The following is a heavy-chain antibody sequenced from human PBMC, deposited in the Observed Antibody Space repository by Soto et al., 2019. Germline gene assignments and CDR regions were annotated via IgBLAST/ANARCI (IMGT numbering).Heavy chain of an antibody. Sequence: QVQLQESGPGLVKPSQTLSLTCTVSGGSISSGGYYWSWIRQHPGKGLEWIGYIYYSGSTSYNPSLTSRVTISVDTSKNQFSLKLSSVTAADTAVYYCARAAGTDYYYYYGMDVWGQGTTVTVSS. CDR1: GGSISSGGYY. V-gene: IGHV4-31*03. J-gene: IGHJ6*02. CDR2: IYYSGST. CDR3: ARAAGTDYYYYYGMDV. D-gene: IGHD6-19*01.